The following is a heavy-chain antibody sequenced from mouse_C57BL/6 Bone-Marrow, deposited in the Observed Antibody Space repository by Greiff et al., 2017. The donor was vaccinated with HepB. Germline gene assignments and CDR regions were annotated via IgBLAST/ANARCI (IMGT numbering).Heavy chain of an antibody. CDR3: ARRGYYGSRGYYFDY. D-gene: IGHD1-1*01. CDR2: IYPGDGDT. V-gene: IGHV1-54*01. J-gene: IGHJ2*01. Sequence: QVQLQQSGAELVRPGTSVKVSCKASGYAFTNYLIEWVKQRPGQGLEWIGVIYPGDGDTNYNGKFKGKATLTADKSSSTAYMQLSSLTSEDSAVYFCARRGYYGSRGYYFDYWGQGTTLTVSS. CDR1: GYAFTNYL.